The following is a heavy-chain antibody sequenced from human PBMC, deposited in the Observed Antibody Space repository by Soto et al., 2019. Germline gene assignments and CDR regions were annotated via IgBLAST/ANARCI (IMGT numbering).Heavy chain of an antibody. Sequence: QLQLQESGSGLVKPSQTLSLTCAVSGGSISRGGYSWSWIRQPPGKGLEWIGYIYQSGSTYYKPSLKSRVTTSVDRSKNQLSLQLSSVTAADTAVYYWARVPSPWGQGPLVTVSS. CDR3: ARVPSP. CDR2: IYQSGST. CDR1: GGSISRGGYS. J-gene: IGHJ5*02. V-gene: IGHV4-30-2*01.